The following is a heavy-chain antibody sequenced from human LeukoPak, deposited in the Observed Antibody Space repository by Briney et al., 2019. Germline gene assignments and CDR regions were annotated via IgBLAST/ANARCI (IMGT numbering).Heavy chain of an antibody. CDR1: GYSISSGYY. J-gene: IGHJ5*02. CDR2: IYHSGST. D-gene: IGHD6-19*01. CDR3: ARGNSDWLNWFDP. V-gene: IGHV4-38-2*01. Sequence: SETLSLTCAVSGYSISSGYYWGWIRQPPAKGLEWIGSIYHSGSTYYNTCLKSRVTISVDTSKNFSLNLSSVTAADTAVYYCARGNSDWLNWFDPWGQGTLVTVSS.